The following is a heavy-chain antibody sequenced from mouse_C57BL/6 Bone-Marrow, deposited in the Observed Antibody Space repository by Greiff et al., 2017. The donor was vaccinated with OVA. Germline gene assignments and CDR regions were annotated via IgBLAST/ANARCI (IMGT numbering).Heavy chain of an antibody. CDR3: ARQLRPSDAMDY. CDR1: GYTFTSYT. J-gene: IGHJ4*01. V-gene: IGHV1-4*01. CDR2: INPSSGYT. D-gene: IGHD3-2*02. Sequence: QVQLQQSGAELARPGASVKMSCKASGYTFTSYTMHWVKQRPGQGLEWIGYINPSSGYTKYNQKFKDKATLTADKSSSTAYMQLSSLTYEDSAVYYCARQLRPSDAMDYWGQGTSVTVSS.